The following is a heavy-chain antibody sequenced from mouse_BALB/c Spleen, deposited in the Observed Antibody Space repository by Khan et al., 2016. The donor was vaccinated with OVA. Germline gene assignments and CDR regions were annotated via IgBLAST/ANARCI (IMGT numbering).Heavy chain of an antibody. J-gene: IGHJ3*01. CDR3: EKHGSSCAWSTY. V-gene: IGHV1-7*01. Sequence: VQLVESGAELAKPGASVKMSCKASGYTFTSYWMHWVKQRPGKGLEWIGYINPSTGYTEYNQRFKDKATLTADKSSSTADMQMSSLTSEDSAVNYCEKHGSSCAWSTYWGKGTLVNVSA. D-gene: IGHD1-1*01. CDR1: GYTFTSYW. CDR2: INPSTGYT.